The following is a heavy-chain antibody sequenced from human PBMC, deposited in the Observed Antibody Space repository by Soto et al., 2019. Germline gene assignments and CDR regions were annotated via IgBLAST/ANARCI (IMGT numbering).Heavy chain of an antibody. CDR3: AKDRYSYGPTPHPAYFDY. V-gene: IGHV3-23*01. CDR2: ISGSGGST. J-gene: IGHJ4*02. Sequence: PGGSLRLSCAASGFTFSSYAMSWVRQAPGKGLEWVSAISGSGGSTYYADSVKGRFTISRDNSKNTLYLQMNSLRAEDTAVYYCAKDRYSYGPTPHPAYFDYWGQGTLVTVSS. D-gene: IGHD5-18*01. CDR1: GFTFSSYA.